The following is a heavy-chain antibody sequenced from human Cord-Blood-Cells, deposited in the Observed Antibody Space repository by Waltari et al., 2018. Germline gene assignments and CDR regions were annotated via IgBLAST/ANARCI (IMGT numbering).Heavy chain of an antibody. V-gene: IGHV3-9*03. CDR3: AKGSSGSPHDAFDI. Sequence: EVPLVAAGGGLVQPGWSLRLSCAASGFTVDAYAMHWVRQAPGKGLEWVSGISWNSGSIGYADSVKGRFTISRDNAKNSLYLQMNSLRAEDMALYYCAKGSSGSPHDAFDIWGQGTMVTVSS. CDR2: ISWNSGSI. J-gene: IGHJ3*02. D-gene: IGHD6-19*01. CDR1: GFTVDAYA.